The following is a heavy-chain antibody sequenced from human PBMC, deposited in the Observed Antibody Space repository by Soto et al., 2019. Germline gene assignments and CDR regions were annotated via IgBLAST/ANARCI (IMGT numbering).Heavy chain of an antibody. J-gene: IGHJ5*02. Sequence: KASETLSLTCIVSGDSVISSYYWGWIRQPPGKGLEWIGYIHYSGSTNYNPSLKSRVTISVDTPKNQFSLKVNSMTAADTAVYYCARGGLAARKGRWFDPWGQGTLVTVSS. CDR3: ARGGLAARKGRWFDP. CDR2: IHYSGST. D-gene: IGHD6-6*01. CDR1: GDSVISSYY. V-gene: IGHV4-61*01.